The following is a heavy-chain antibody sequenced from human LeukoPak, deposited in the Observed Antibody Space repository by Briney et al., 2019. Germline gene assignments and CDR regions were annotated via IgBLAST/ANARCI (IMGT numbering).Heavy chain of an antibody. Sequence: ASVKVSCKASGYTFTSYDINWVRQATGQGLEWMGWMNPNSGNTGYAQKFQGRVTITRNTSISTAYMELSSLRSEDTAVYYCARGRVYCSGGSCYLFDYWGQGTLVTVSS. V-gene: IGHV1-8*03. D-gene: IGHD2-15*01. CDR3: ARGRVYCSGGSCYLFDY. CDR1: GYTFTSYD. J-gene: IGHJ4*02. CDR2: MNPNSGNT.